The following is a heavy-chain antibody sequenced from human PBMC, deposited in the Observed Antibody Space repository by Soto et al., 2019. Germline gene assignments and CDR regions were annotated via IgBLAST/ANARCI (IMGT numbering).Heavy chain of an antibody. J-gene: IGHJ4*02. V-gene: IGHV3-23*01. CDR3: ATYPPSYYDRLY. CDR2: ISGSDGST. D-gene: IGHD3-22*01. CDR1: GFSFSSYA. Sequence: EVQLLESGGGLVQPGGSLRLSCVASGFSFSSYAMTWVRQAPGKGLEWVSVISGSDGSTYYADSVKGRFTISRDNSKNTLYLQMNSLRAEDTAVYYCATYPPSYYDRLYWGQGTLVTVSS.